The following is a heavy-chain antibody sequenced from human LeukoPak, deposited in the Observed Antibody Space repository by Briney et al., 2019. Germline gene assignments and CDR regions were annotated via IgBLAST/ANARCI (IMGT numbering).Heavy chain of an antibody. D-gene: IGHD3-10*01. CDR2: IRPDGSEK. J-gene: IGHJ3*02. CDR1: GFTFNNYW. Sequence: GGSLRLSCAASGFTFNNYWMSWVRQAPGKGLEWVANIRPDGSEKYYMDSVKGRFTISRDNAENSMYLQMNSLRAEDTAVYYCARGDYSDSGTYSHDVFDIWGQGTLVTVAS. V-gene: IGHV3-7*03. CDR3: ARGDYSDSGTYSHDVFDI.